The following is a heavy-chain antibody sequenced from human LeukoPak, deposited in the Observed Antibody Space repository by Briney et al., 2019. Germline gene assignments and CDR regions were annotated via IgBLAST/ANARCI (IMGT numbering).Heavy chain of an antibody. CDR3: AKDAWIWFGELLYTGYYFDY. D-gene: IGHD3-10*01. V-gene: IGHV3-23*01. CDR1: GFTFSSYA. CDR2: ISGSGGST. Sequence: PGGSLRLSCAASGFTFSSYAMSWVRQAPGKGLEWVSAISGSGGSTYYADSVKGRFTISRDNSKNTLYLQMNSLRAEDTAVYYCAKDAWIWFGELLYTGYYFDYWGQGTLVTVSS. J-gene: IGHJ4*02.